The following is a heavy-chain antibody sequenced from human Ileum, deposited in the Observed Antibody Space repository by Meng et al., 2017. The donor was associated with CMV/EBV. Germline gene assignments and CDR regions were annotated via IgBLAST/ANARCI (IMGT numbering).Heavy chain of an antibody. CDR2: ISAGGGRT. J-gene: IGHJ2*01. Sequence: GGSLRLSCAASGFAFGSYAMSWVRQAPGKGLEWVSVISAGGGRTYYADPVKGRFTISRDNSKNTLYLRMNSLRAEDTAVYYCARGRPNWYFDLWGRGTLVTVSS. CDR1: GFAFGSYA. CDR3: ARGRPNWYFDL. V-gene: IGHV3-23*01.